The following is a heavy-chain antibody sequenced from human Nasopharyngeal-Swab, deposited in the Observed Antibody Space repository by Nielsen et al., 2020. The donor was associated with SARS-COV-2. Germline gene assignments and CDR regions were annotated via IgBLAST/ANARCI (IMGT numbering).Heavy chain of an antibody. D-gene: IGHD6-19*01. V-gene: IGHV4-39*01. Sequence: RQAPGKGLEWIGSIYYSGSTYYNASLKSRVTISVDTSKNQFSLKLSSVTAVDTAVYYCARLSGLFDYWSQGTLVTVSS. J-gene: IGHJ4*02. CDR3: ARLSGLFDY. CDR2: IYYSGST.